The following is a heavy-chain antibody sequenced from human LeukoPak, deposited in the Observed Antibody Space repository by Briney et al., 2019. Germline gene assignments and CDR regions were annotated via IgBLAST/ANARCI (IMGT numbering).Heavy chain of an antibody. D-gene: IGHD2-2*01. CDR1: GYSISSGYY. CDR2: IYHSGST. J-gene: IGHJ6*04. V-gene: IGHV4-38-2*02. CDR3: AREGYCSSTSCYGNGVDV. Sequence: SETLSLTCAVSGYSISSGYYWGWIRQPPGKGLEWIGSIYHSGSTYYNPSLKSRVTISVDTSKNQFSLKLSSVTAADTAVYYCAREGYCSSTSCYGNGVDVWGKGTTVIVSS.